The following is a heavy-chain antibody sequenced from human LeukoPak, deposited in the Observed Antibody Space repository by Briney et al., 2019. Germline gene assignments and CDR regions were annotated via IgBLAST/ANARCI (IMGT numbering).Heavy chain of an antibody. CDR2: IYYSGST. D-gene: IGHD3/OR15-3a*01. V-gene: IGHV4-59*01. CDR3: ARGSDWYGFFDI. Sequence: SETLSLTCTVSGGSISSYYCSWIRQPPEKGLEWIGYIYYSGSTNYNPSLKSRVTISVDTSKNQFSLKVRSVTAADTAVYYCARGSDWYGFFDIWGQGTMVSVSS. CDR1: GGSISSYY. J-gene: IGHJ3*02.